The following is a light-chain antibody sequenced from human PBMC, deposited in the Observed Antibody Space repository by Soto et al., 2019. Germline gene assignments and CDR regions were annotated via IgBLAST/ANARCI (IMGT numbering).Light chain of an antibody. CDR2: DAS. CDR3: QQRSNWLT. CDR1: QSVSSD. V-gene: IGKV3-11*01. J-gene: IGKJ4*01. Sequence: EIVLTQSPATLSLSPGERATLSCRASQSVSSDLAWYQQKPGQAPRLLIYDASNGATGIPARFSGSGSGTDFPLTISSLGPGDFAVYYCQQRSNWLTFGGGTKVEIQ.